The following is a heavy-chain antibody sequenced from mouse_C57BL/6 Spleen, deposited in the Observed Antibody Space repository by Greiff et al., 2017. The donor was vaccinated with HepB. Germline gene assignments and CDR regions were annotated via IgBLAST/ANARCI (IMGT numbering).Heavy chain of an antibody. D-gene: IGHD1-1*01. CDR1: GFTFSDYG. CDR2: ISSGSSTI. J-gene: IGHJ4*01. V-gene: IGHV5-17*01. CDR3: ARNYYGSSLKYYYAMDY. Sequence: DVQLVESGGGLVKPGGSLKLSCAASGFTFSDYGMHWVRQAPEKGLEWVAYISSGSSTIYYADTVKGRFTISRDNAKNTLFLQMTSLRSEDTAMYYCARNYYGSSLKYYYAMDYWGQGTSVTVSS.